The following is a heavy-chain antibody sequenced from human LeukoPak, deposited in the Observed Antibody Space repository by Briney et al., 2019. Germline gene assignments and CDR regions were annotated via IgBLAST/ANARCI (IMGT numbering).Heavy chain of an antibody. CDR2: IKEDESEK. J-gene: IGHJ4*02. D-gene: IGHD5-24*01. CDR1: GFTFSGSA. CDR3: ARIIRPTNVAPHCDY. Sequence: GGSLRLSCAASGFTFSGSAMHWVRQAPGKGLEWVANIKEDESEKYYVDSVKGRFTISRDNAKTSLYLQMNSLRAEDTAVYFCARIIRPTNVAPHCDYWGQGTLVTVSS. V-gene: IGHV3-7*01.